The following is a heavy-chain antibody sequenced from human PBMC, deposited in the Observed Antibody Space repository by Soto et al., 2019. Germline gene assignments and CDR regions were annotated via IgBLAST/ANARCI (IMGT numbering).Heavy chain of an antibody. CDR2: IYTSGST. Sequence: SETLSLTCTVSGGSISSYYWSWIRQPAGKGLEWIGRIYTSGSTNYNPSLKSRVTISIDVSKNQFYLSLRSLTAADTAVYYCARSREFDYCSQGTLVNVSS. V-gene: IGHV4-4*07. CDR1: GGSISSYY. J-gene: IGHJ4*02. CDR3: ARSREFDY.